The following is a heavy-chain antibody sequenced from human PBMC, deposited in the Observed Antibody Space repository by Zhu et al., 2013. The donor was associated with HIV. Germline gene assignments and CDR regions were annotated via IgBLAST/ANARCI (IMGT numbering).Heavy chain of an antibody. CDR1: GGSFGGFY. Sequence: QVQLQQWGATLLRPSETLSLTCTVYGGSFGGFYWSWIRQSPGKGLEWIGEVNRGGDTNYNPSLRGRVTTSIDTSKNQFSLRLSSVTAADTAVYYCVRSTYQNSDLHHVDYWGLGTLVTVSS. CDR2: VNRGGDT. CDR3: VRSTYQNSDLHHVDY. V-gene: IGHV4-34*01. J-gene: IGHJ4*02. D-gene: IGHD1-26*01.